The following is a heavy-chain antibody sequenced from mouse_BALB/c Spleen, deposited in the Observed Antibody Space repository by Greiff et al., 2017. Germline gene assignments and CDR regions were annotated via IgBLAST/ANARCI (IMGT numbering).Heavy chain of an antibody. V-gene: IGHV5-4*02. CDR2: ISDGGSYT. Sequence: EVKVEESGGGLVKPGGSLKLSCAASGFTFSDYYMYWVRQTPEKRLEWVATISDGGSYTYYPDSVKGRFTISRDNAKNNLYLQMSSLKSEDTAMYYCARGVYEKFAYGGQGTLVTVSA. CDR3: ARGVYEKFAY. CDR1: GFTFSDYY. J-gene: IGHJ3*01. D-gene: IGHD2-3*01.